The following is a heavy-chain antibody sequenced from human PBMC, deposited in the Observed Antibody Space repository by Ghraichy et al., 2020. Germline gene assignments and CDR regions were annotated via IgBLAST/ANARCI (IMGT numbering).Heavy chain of an antibody. V-gene: IGHV3-30*18. CDR2: ISYDGSNK. Sequence: GGSLRLSCAASGFTLSSYGMHWVRQAPGKGLEWVAVISYDGSNKYYADSVKGRFTISRDNSKNTLYLQMNSLRAEDTAVYYCAKESRGMDVWGQETTVTVSS. J-gene: IGHJ6*02. CDR1: GFTLSSYG. CDR3: AKESRGMDV.